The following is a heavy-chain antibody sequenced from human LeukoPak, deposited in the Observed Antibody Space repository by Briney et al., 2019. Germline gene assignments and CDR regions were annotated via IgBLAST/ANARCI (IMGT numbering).Heavy chain of an antibody. CDR1: GFTFSSYA. V-gene: IGHV3-23*01. Sequence: SGGSLRLSCAASGFTFSSYAMSWVRQAPGKGLEWVSSIGYGGGTTYYADSGKGRFTISRDKSKNTLYLQLNSLRAEDTALYYCVKYSGSSAYYFSLDYWGQGTLVTVSS. CDR2: IGYGGGTT. D-gene: IGHD3-22*01. CDR3: VKYSGSSAYYFSLDY. J-gene: IGHJ4*02.